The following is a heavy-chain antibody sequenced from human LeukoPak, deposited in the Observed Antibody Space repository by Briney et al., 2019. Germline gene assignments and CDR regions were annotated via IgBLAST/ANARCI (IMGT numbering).Heavy chain of an antibody. CDR1: GFTFDDYA. D-gene: IGHD2-21*02. Sequence: PGRSLRLSCAASGFTFDDYAMHWVRQAPGKGLEWVSGISWNSGSIGYADSVKGRFTISRDNAKNSLYLQMNSLRAEDTALYYCAKDDFKNVVVTATWGQGTLVTVSS. J-gene: IGHJ5*02. CDR3: AKDDFKNVVVTAT. CDR2: ISWNSGSI. V-gene: IGHV3-9*01.